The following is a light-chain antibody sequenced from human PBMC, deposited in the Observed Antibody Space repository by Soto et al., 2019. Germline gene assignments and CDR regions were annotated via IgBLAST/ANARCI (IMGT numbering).Light chain of an antibody. CDR1: QSVSGN. Sequence: IVMTQSLATLSVSPGERVTLSCRASQSVSGNLAWYQQKPGQAPRLLIYGASTRATGFPARFSGSGSGTEFTLTISSLQSEDFAVYYCQQYNNWLFTFGGGTRVEIK. CDR3: QQYNNWLFT. J-gene: IGKJ4*01. V-gene: IGKV3-15*01. CDR2: GAS.